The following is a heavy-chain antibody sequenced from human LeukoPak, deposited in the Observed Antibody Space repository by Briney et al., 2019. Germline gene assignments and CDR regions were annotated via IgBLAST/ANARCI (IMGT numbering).Heavy chain of an antibody. V-gene: IGHV3-21*01. CDR3: ATRISEPDDAFDI. Sequence: PGGSLRLFCAASGFTFSSYSMNWVRQAPGKGLEWVSSISSSSSYIYYADSVKGRFTISRDNAKNSLYLQMNSLRAEDTAVYYCATRISEPDDAFDIWGQGTMVTVSS. CDR1: GFTFSSYS. D-gene: IGHD1-26*01. CDR2: ISSSSSYI. J-gene: IGHJ3*02.